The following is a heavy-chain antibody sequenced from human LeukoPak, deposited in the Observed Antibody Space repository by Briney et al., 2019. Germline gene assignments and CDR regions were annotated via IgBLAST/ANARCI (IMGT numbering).Heavy chain of an antibody. J-gene: IGHJ4*02. D-gene: IGHD3-9*01. CDR3: AKSYDILTGYYRSRDY. Sequence: GGSLRLSCAASGFTFSSYGMHWVRQAPGKGLEWVAFIRYDGSNKYYADSVKGRFTISRDNSKNTLYLQMNSLRAEDTAVYYCAKSYDILTGYYRSRDYWGQGTLVTVSS. CDR1: GFTFSSYG. CDR2: IRYDGSNK. V-gene: IGHV3-30*02.